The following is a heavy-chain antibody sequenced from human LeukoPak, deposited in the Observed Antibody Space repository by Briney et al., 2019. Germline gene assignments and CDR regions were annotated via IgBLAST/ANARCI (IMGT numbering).Heavy chain of an antibody. CDR1: GGSISSYY. Sequence: ASETLSLTCTVSGGSISSYYWSWIRQPAGRGLEWIGRIYTSGSTNYNPSLTSRVTMSVDTSKNQFSLNVTSVTAADTAVYYCARDKCNSTTCPKYFDYWGQGILVTVPS. D-gene: IGHD2-2*01. J-gene: IGHJ4*02. V-gene: IGHV4-4*07. CDR3: ARDKCNSTTCPKYFDY. CDR2: IYTSGST.